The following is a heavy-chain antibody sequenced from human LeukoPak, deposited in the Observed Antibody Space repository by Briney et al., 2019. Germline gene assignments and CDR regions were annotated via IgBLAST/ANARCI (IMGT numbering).Heavy chain of an antibody. Sequence: ASVKVSCKASVYTFTVYYMHWVRQAPGQGGGWMGWINPNSGGTNYAQKFQGRVTMTRDTSISTAYMELSRLRSDDTAVYYCARGSDYGSGSVLIDYWGQGTLVTVSS. J-gene: IGHJ4*02. CDR3: ARGSDYGSGSVLIDY. CDR2: INPNSGGT. CDR1: VYTFTVYY. D-gene: IGHD3-10*01. V-gene: IGHV1-2*02.